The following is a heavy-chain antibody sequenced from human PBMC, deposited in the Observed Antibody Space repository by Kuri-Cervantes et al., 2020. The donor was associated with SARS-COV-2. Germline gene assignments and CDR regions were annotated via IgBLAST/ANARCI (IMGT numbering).Heavy chain of an antibody. CDR1: GGSFSGYY. CDR3: ARAYGFLRYIYYMDV. J-gene: IGHJ6*04. Sequence: GSLRLSCAVYGGSFSGYYWSWIRQPPGKGLEWIGEINHSGSTNYNPSLKSRVTISVDTSKNQFSLRLTSVTAADTAVYHCARAYGFLRYIYYMDVWGKGTTVTVSS. D-gene: IGHD3-9*01. V-gene: IGHV4-34*01. CDR2: INHSGST.